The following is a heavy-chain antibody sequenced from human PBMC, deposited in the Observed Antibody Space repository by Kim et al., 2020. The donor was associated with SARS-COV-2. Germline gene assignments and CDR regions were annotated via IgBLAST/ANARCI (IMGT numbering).Heavy chain of an antibody. V-gene: IGHV4-59*08. D-gene: IGHD5-12*01. J-gene: IGHJ3*02. Sequence: NPSLKSRVTISVDTSKNQFSLKLSSVTAADTAVYYCARRVVATVIDAFDIWGQGTMVTVSS. CDR3: ARRVVATVIDAFDI.